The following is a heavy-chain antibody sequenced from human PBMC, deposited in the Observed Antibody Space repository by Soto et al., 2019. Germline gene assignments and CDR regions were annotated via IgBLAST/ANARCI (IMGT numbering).Heavy chain of an antibody. CDR3: AMELYGASSRFDY. D-gene: IGHD2-15*01. J-gene: IGHJ4*02. CDR2: ISSDGSKK. CDR1: GFTFSNNG. Sequence: QVQLVESGGGVVQPGRSLRLSCVASGFTFSNNGIHWVRQAPGKGLEWVAVISSDGSKKYYADSVKGRFTISRDNAKNTLYLQLNSLRAEDKAVYYCAMELYGASSRFDYWGQGNLVSVSS. V-gene: IGHV3-30*03.